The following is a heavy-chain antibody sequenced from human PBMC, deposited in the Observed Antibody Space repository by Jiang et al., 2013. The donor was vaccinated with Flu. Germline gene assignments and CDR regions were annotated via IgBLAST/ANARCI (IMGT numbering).Heavy chain of an antibody. Sequence: LVESGAEVKKPGASVKVSCKASGYTFTSYYMHWVRQAPGQGLEWMGIINPSGGSTSYAQKFQGRVTMTRDTSTSTVYMELSSLRSEDTAVYYCARERPSSGWYGYYYYYYGMDVWGQGTTVTVSS. CDR2: INPSGGST. D-gene: IGHD6-19*01. CDR3: ARERPSSGWYGYYYYYYGMDV. J-gene: IGHJ6*02. CDR1: GYTFTSYY. V-gene: IGHV1-46*01.